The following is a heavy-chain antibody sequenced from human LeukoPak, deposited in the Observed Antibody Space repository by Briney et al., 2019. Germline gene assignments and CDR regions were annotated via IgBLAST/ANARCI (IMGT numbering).Heavy chain of an antibody. CDR3: ARGGSGYDYGFDY. CDR2: IIPIFGTT. CDR1: GGTFSTHG. V-gene: IGHV1-69*05. Sequence: ASVKVSCKASGGTFSTHGINWVRQAPGQGLEWMGGIIPIFGTTNYAQKFQGRVTITTDEPTSTGYMELRSLRSDDTAVYFCARGGSGYDYGFDYWGQGTLVTVSS. D-gene: IGHD5-12*01. J-gene: IGHJ4*02.